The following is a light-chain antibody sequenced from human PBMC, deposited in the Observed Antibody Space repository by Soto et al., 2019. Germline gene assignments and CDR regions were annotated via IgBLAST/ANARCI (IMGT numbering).Light chain of an antibody. CDR1: SSDVGAYNY. CDR2: EVG. V-gene: IGLV2-8*01. J-gene: IGLJ1*01. Sequence: SALTQPPSASGSPGQSVTISCTGTSSDVGAYNYVSWYQQHPGKAPKLMIYEVGNRPAGVPDRFSASKSGNTASLTVSGLQAEDEADYYCSSYAGSNNFVFGSGTKVTVL. CDR3: SSYAGSNNFV.